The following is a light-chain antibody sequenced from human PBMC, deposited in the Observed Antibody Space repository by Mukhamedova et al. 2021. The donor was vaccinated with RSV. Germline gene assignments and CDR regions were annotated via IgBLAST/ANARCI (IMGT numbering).Light chain of an antibody. CDR3: QHYSALPRLT. J-gene: IGKJ4*01. V-gene: IGKV1-33*01. Sequence: WYQRRVHGKAPNLLIFDASTLQTGVPSRFSGSGSGTDFTFSISSLQPEDYATYYCQHYSALPRLTFGGGTKVEIK. CDR2: DAS.